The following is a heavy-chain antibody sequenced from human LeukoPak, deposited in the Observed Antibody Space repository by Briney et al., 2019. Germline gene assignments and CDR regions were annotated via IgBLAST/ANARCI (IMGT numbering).Heavy chain of an antibody. J-gene: IGHJ4*02. CDR2: IGGRDERT. CDR1: GFTFTGHT. CDR3: AKDPNPFYDFWSGYK. Sequence: GGSLRLSCAASGFTFTGHTMTWLRQAPGKGLEWVSIIGGRDERTYYADPVKGRFTISRDNSKNILYLQMNSLRAEDTAVYYCAKDPNPFYDFWSGYKWGQGTLVTASS. D-gene: IGHD3-3*01. V-gene: IGHV3-23*01.